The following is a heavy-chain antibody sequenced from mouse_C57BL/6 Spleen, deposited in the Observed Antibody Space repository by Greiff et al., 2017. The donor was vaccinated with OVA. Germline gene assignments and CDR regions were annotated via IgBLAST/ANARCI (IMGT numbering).Heavy chain of an antibody. CDR1: GYTFTSYW. V-gene: IGHV1-50*01. J-gene: IGHJ3*01. CDR2: IDPSDSYT. Sequence: VQLQQPGAELVKPGASVKLSCKASGYTFTSYWMQWVKQRPGQGLEWIGEIDPSDSYTNYNQKFKGKATLTVDTSSNTAYMQLSSLTSEDSAVYYCARSWVAYWGQGTLVTVSA. CDR3: ARSWVAY.